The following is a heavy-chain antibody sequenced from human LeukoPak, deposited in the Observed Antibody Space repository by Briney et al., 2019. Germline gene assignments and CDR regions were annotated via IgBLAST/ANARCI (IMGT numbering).Heavy chain of an antibody. CDR1: GFSLSTSGVG. Sequence: KESGPTLVKPTQTLTLTCTFSGFSLSTSGVGVGWIRQPPGKALEWLALIYWDDDKRYSPSLKSRLTITKDTSKNQVVLTVTNMDPVDTATYFCAHLARFCSSTSCPNWFDPWGQGTLVTASS. J-gene: IGHJ5*02. D-gene: IGHD2-2*01. CDR2: IYWDDDK. V-gene: IGHV2-5*02. CDR3: AHLARFCSSTSCPNWFDP.